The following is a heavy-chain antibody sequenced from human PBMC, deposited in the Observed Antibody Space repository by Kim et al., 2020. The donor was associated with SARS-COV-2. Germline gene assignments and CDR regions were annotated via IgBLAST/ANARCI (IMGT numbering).Heavy chain of an antibody. J-gene: IGHJ6*02. Sequence: RECRVTISVDTSKNQFSMKLSSVTAADTAVYYCARFTSGWYYNYYYGMDGWGQGTTVTVSS. CDR3: ARFTSGWYYNYYYGMDG. D-gene: IGHD6-19*01. V-gene: IGHV4-59*01.